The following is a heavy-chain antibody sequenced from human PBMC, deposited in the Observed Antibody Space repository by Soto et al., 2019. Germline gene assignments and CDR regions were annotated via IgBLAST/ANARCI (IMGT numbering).Heavy chain of an antibody. V-gene: IGHV1-18*01. CDR3: ATSNCSGGSCYSYYFDY. CDR1: GYTFTSYG. Sequence: QVQLVQSGAEVKKPGASVKVSCKTSGYTFTSYGISWVRQAPGQGLEWMGWISAYNGNTNYAQKLQGRVTMTTDTSTSTAYVELRSLRSDDTAVYYCATSNCSGGSCYSYYFDYWGQGTLVTVSS. J-gene: IGHJ4*02. D-gene: IGHD2-15*01. CDR2: ISAYNGNT.